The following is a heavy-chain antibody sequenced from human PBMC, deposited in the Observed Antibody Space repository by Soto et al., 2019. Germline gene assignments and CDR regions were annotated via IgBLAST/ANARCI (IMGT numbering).Heavy chain of an antibody. D-gene: IGHD2-21*01. J-gene: IGHJ4*02. CDR3: STYLNY. Sequence: GGSLRLSCAASGFTFSNYWMDWVRQAPGKGLEWVANINQDGSEKHYVDSVKGRFTISRDNAKNSLYLQMSSLTAEDAVLYYCSTYLNYWGQGTLVTVSS. CDR2: INQDGSEK. V-gene: IGHV3-7*01. CDR1: GFTFSNYW.